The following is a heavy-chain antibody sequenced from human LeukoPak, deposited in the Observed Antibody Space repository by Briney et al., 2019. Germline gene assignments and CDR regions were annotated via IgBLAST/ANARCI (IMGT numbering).Heavy chain of an antibody. Sequence: GASVKVSCKASGGTFSSYAISWVRQAPGQGLEWMGGIIPIFGTANYAQKFQGRVTITTDESTSTAYMELSSLRSEDTAVYYCARGELLHDPYYYYMDVWGKGTTVTVSS. J-gene: IGHJ6*03. CDR2: IIPIFGTA. V-gene: IGHV1-69*05. D-gene: IGHD1-7*01. CDR3: ARGELLHDPYYYYMDV. CDR1: GGTFSSYA.